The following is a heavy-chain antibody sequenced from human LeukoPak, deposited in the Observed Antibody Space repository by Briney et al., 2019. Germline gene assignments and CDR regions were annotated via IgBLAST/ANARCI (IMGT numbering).Heavy chain of an antibody. V-gene: IGHV1-46*01. D-gene: IGHD2-21*02. CDR2: INPSGGST. CDR1: GYTFTSYY. Sequence: ASVKVSCKASGYTFTSYYMHWVRQAPGQGLEWMGIINPSGGSTSYAQKFQGRVTMTKDMSTSTVYMELSSLRSEDTAVYYCAKEFLPTARVFWFDYWGQGTLVTVSS. J-gene: IGHJ4*02. CDR3: AKEFLPTARVFWFDY.